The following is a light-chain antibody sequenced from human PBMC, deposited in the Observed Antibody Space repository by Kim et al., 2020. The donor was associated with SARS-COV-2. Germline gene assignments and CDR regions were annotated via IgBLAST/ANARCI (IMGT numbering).Light chain of an antibody. Sequence: PAPISCRSSQSLLQSNGYTFLDWYLQKPGQSPQLLIYLGSNRASGVPDRFSGSGSGTDFTLKISRVEAEDVGVYYCMQALQTPITFGQGTRLEIK. CDR2: LGS. J-gene: IGKJ5*01. V-gene: IGKV2-28*01. CDR1: QSLLQSNGYTF. CDR3: MQALQTPIT.